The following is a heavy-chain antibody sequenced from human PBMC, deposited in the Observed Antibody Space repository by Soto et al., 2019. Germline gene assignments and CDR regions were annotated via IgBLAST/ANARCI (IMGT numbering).Heavy chain of an antibody. V-gene: IGHV4-34*01. D-gene: IGHD4-17*01. CDR1: GGSFSGYY. CDR2: INHSGST. CDR3: AREHGDYAGDNWSYP. Sequence: QVQLQQWGAGLLKPSETLSLTCAVYGGSFSGYYWSWIRQPPGKGLEWIGEINHSGSTNYNPSLKSRVTISVDTSKNQFSLKLSSVTAADTAVYYCAREHGDYAGDNWSYPWGQGTLVTVSS. J-gene: IGHJ5*02.